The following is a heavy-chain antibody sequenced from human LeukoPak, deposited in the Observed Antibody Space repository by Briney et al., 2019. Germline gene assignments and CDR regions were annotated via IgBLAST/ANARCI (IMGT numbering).Heavy chain of an antibody. CDR3: ATGYSSGWLT. CDR2: IYYSGST. J-gene: IGHJ5*02. V-gene: IGHV4-61*01. D-gene: IGHD6-19*01. Sequence: PSETLSLTCTVSNVSISSGSHYWNWIRQPPGKGLEWIGYIYYSGSTNYNPSLKSRVTISVGTSKNQFSLKLSSVTAADTAVYYCATGYSSGWLTWGQGTLVTVSS. CDR1: NVSISSGSHY.